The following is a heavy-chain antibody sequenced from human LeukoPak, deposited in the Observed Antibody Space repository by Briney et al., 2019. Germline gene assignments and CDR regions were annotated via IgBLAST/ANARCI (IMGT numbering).Heavy chain of an antibody. D-gene: IGHD1-1*01. Sequence: PGGSLRLSCAASGFTFSDYDMHWVRQPTGKGLEWVAAIGTAGDTYYTGSVKGRFTISRENAKNSLYLQMNSLRAGVTAVYYCARVAKERVGGVYYFDYWGQGTLVTVSS. CDR2: IGTAGDT. J-gene: IGHJ4*02. CDR1: GFTFSDYD. CDR3: ARVAKERVGGVYYFDY. V-gene: IGHV3-13*01.